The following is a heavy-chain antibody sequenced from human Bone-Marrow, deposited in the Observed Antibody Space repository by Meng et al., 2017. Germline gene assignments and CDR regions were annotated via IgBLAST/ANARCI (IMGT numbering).Heavy chain of an antibody. Sequence: SVKVSCKASGGTFSSYAISWVRQAPGQGLEWRGGIIPIFGTANYAQKFQGRVTITADKSTSTAYMELSSLRSEDTAVYYCARAGYYDSSGYFDYWGQGTLVTVSS. CDR1: GGTFSSYA. D-gene: IGHD3-22*01. CDR3: ARAGYYDSSGYFDY. J-gene: IGHJ4*02. CDR2: IIPIFGTA. V-gene: IGHV1-69*06.